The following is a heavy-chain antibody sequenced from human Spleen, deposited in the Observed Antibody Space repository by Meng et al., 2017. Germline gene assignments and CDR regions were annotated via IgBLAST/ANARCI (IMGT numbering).Heavy chain of an antibody. CDR1: GGSFSGYD. V-gene: IGHV4-34*01. CDR3: ARHSGAKVGAFDY. D-gene: IGHD1-26*01. CDR2: INHSGST. Sequence: QVQLQQWGAGLWKPSETLSLTCAVYGGSFSGYDWSWIRQPPGKGLEWIGEINHSGSTKKPSLKSRVSISVDTSKNQFSLKLSSVTAADTAVYYCARHSGAKVGAFDYWGQGTLVTVSS. J-gene: IGHJ4*02.